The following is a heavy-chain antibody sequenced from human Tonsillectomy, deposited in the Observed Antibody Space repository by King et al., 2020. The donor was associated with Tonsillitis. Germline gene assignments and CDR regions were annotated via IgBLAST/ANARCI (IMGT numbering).Heavy chain of an antibody. CDR2: IYPGDSST. Sequence: VQLVESGAEVKKPGESLKISCKGSGHSFTNYWIGWVRQMPGKGLEWMGVIYPGDSSTRYSPSFQGQVTISADKFISTAYLQWSSLKVSDTAMYSCARHKLWFGTQHYMDVWGKGTTVTVSS. D-gene: IGHD3-10*01. CDR1: GHSFTNYW. V-gene: IGHV5-51*01. CDR3: ARHKLWFGTQHYMDV. J-gene: IGHJ6*03.